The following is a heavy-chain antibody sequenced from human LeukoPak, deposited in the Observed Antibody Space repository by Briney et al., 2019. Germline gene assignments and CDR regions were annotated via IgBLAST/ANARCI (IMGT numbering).Heavy chain of an antibody. D-gene: IGHD3-22*01. CDR2: IYYSGST. V-gene: IGHV4-61*01. CDR3: AREGEYYDSTLDY. J-gene: IGHJ4*02. Sequence: PETLSLTCTVSGGSVSSGSYYRSWIRQPPGKGLEWIGYIYYSGSTNYNPSLKSRVTISVDTSKNQFSLKLSSVTAADTAVYYCAREGEYYDSTLDYWGQGTLVTVSS. CDR1: GGSVSSGSYY.